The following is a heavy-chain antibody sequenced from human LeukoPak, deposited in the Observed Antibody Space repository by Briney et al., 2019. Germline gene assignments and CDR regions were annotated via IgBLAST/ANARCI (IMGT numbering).Heavy chain of an antibody. CDR1: GFTFNSYW. CDR2: INSDGSRT. J-gene: IGHJ3*02. Sequence: GGSVTLSCAASGFTFNSYWMHWVRQAPGKGLVWVARINSDGSRTNYVDCVRGRFTISRDNPKNSLYLQMSSLRAEDMALYYCAKGLGAARGTNAFDIWGQGTMVTVSS. V-gene: IGHV3-74*01. D-gene: IGHD6-6*01. CDR3: AKGLGAARGTNAFDI.